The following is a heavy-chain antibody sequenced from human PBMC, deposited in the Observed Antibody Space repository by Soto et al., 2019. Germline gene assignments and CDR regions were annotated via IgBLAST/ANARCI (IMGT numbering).Heavy chain of an antibody. CDR1: GDSVSSNSSA. V-gene: IGHV6-1*01. CDR2: TYYRSRWYN. CDR3: ARTEGYFDY. Sequence: SQTLSLTFAISGDSVSSNSSAWNWIRQSPSRGLEWLGRTYYRSRWYNDYAVSVKSRITVNPDTSKNQFSPQLKSVTPEDTAVYYCARTEGYFDYWGQGILVTVSS. J-gene: IGHJ4*02.